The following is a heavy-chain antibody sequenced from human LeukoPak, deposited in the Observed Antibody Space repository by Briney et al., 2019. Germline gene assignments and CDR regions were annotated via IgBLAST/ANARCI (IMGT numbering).Heavy chain of an antibody. Sequence: PGGSLRLSCAASGFSFSTYAMSWVRQAPGRGLEWVSGISVDGGSTYYADSVKGRFTISRDNSKNTLYLQMNSLRAEDTAVYYCAKEMSRAFDIWGQGTMVTVSS. J-gene: IGHJ3*02. CDR2: ISVDGGST. CDR1: GFSFSTYA. V-gene: IGHV3-23*01. CDR3: AKEMSRAFDI.